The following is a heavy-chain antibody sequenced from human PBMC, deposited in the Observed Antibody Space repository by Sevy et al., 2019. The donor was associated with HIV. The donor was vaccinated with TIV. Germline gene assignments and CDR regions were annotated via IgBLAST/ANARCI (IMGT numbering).Heavy chain of an antibody. D-gene: IGHD6-19*01. Sequence: SETLSLTCTVSGGSISSSSYYWGWIRQPPGKGLEWIGSIYYSGSTYYNPSLKSRVTISVDTSKNQFSLKLSSVTAAETAVYYCARVRSSGWYGTYYFDYWGQGTLVTVSS. V-gene: IGHV4-39*01. J-gene: IGHJ4*02. CDR3: ARVRSSGWYGTYYFDY. CDR2: IYYSGST. CDR1: GGSISSSSYY.